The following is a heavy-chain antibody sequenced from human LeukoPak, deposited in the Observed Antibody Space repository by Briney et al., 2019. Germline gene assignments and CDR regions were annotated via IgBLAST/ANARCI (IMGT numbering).Heavy chain of an antibody. Sequence: VGSLRLSCATSGFTFSTYEMNCVRQAPGNRLEWFSYISSSSSTIYYAASLQSRFTISYDNTKTSLYLQMNSLRAQPTAVSYVSRGPHYYGSGSEDKPLDYWGQGTLVTVSS. D-gene: IGHD3-10*01. CDR2: ISSSSSTI. J-gene: IGHJ4*02. V-gene: IGHV3-48*03. CDR1: GFTFSTYE. CDR3: SRGPHYYGSGSEDKPLDY.